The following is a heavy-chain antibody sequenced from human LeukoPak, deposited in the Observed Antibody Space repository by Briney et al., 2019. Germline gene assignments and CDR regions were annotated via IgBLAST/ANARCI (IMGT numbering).Heavy chain of an antibody. CDR1: GYTFTSYA. V-gene: IGHV1-3*03. J-gene: IGHJ1*01. CDR3: AAVLLRSGQLVGGVEYFQH. CDR2: INAGNGNT. D-gene: IGHD6-13*01. Sequence: ASVKVSCKASGYTFTSYAMHWVRQAPGQRLEWMGWINAGNGNTKYSQEFQGRVTITRDTSASTAYMELSSLRSEDTAVYYCAAVLLRSGQLVGGVEYFQHWGQGTLVTASS.